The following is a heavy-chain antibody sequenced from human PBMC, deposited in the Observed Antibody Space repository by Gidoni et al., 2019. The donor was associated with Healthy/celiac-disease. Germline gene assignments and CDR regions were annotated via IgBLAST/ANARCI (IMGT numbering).Heavy chain of an antibody. V-gene: IGHV1-69*01. J-gene: IGHJ1*01. CDR2: TIPIFGTA. CDR1: GVTFSSYA. CDR3: ARDFSSSLYFQH. Sequence: QVQLVQSGAEVKKPWSSVKVSCKASGVTFSSYAISWVRQAPGQGLEWMGGTIPIFGTANYAQKFQGRVTITADESTSTAYMELSSLRSEDTAVYYCARDFSSSLYFQHWGQGTLVTVSS. D-gene: IGHD6-6*01.